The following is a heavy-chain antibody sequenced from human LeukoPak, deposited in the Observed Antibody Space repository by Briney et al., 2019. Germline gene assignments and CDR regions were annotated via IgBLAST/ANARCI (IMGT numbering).Heavy chain of an antibody. J-gene: IGHJ4*02. V-gene: IGHV1-58*02. Sequence: ASVKVSCKASGFTFTNSAMQWVRQARGQRLEWVGWIVVASGNTKYAQKFQERVTITRDMSTSTAYMELSSLRPEDTAVYYCAAAPIEMQQRGFDYWGQGTLVTVSS. CDR1: GFTFTNSA. CDR3: AAAPIEMQQRGFDY. D-gene: IGHD5-24*01. CDR2: IVVASGNT.